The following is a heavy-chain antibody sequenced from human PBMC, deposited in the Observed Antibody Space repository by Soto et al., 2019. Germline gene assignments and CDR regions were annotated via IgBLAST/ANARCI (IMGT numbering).Heavy chain of an antibody. D-gene: IGHD6-13*01. J-gene: IGHJ4*02. V-gene: IGHV3-30*18. CDR2: ISYDGSNK. CDR1: GFTFSSYG. CDR3: AKDKVQQQLVDGGGDS. Sequence: QVQLVESGGGVVQPGRSLRLSCAASGFTFSSYGMHWVRQAPGKGLEGVAVISYDGSNKYYADSVKGRFTIYRDNSKNTMYLQMNSLRAEDTAVYYCAKDKVQQQLVDGGGDSWGQGTLVTVSS.